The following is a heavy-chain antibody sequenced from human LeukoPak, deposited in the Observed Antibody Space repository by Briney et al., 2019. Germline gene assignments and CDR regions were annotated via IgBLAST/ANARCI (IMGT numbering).Heavy chain of an antibody. Sequence: PGGSLRLSCAASGFTFSSYGMHWVRQAPGKGLEWVAVISYDGSNKYYADSVKGRFTISRDNSKNTLYLQMNSLRAEDTAVYYCAKGLWDYGSGSYYYDYWGQGTLVTVSS. J-gene: IGHJ4*02. V-gene: IGHV3-30*18. D-gene: IGHD3-10*01. CDR1: GFTFSSYG. CDR3: AKGLWDYGSGSYYYDY. CDR2: ISYDGSNK.